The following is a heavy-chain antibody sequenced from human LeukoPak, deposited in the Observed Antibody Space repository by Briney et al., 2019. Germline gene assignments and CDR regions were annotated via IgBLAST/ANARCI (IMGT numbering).Heavy chain of an antibody. CDR3: ATHGEGSYFES. CDR1: GGSTSSSRYY. CDR2: VSFFGNS. Sequence: SETLSLTCTVSGGSTSSSRYYWVWIRQSPRKRLEWIGSVSFFGNSYYRSSLLSRLTISIDRSKTQISLNLTSVTAADTAVYYCATHGEGSYFESWGQGTLVTVSS. V-gene: IGHV4-39*01. J-gene: IGHJ4*02. D-gene: IGHD3-10*01.